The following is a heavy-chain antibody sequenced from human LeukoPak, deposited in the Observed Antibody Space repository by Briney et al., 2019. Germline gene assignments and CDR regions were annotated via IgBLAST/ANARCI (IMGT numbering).Heavy chain of an antibody. CDR3: ARGLHCSGGSCYGFDY. CDR1: GYSISSGYY. CDR2: INHSGST. Sequence: SETLSLTCTVSGYSISSGYYWGWIRQPPGKGLEWIGEINHSGSTNYNPSLKSRVTISVDTSKDQFSLKLSSVTAADTAVYYCARGLHCSGGSCYGFDYWGQGTLVTVSS. J-gene: IGHJ4*02. V-gene: IGHV4-38-2*02. D-gene: IGHD2-15*01.